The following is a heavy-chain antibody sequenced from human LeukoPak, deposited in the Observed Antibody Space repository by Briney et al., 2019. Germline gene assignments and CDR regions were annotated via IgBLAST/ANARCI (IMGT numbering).Heavy chain of an antibody. D-gene: IGHD4-17*01. CDR2: ISSSGGTI. J-gene: IGHJ3*02. V-gene: IGHV3-11*01. Sequence: GGSLRLSCAASGFTFSDYYMSWIRQAPGKGLEWVSYISSSGGTIYYADSVKGRFTISRDNAKNSLYLQMNSLRAEDTAVYYCARADYGDYVDDAFDIWGQGTMVTVSS. CDR3: ARADYGDYVDDAFDI. CDR1: GFTFSDYY.